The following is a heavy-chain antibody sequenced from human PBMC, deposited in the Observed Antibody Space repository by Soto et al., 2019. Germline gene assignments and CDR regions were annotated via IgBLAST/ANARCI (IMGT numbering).Heavy chain of an antibody. V-gene: IGHV1-46*01. CDR2: INPSGGST. Sequence: ASVKVSCKASGYTFASYYMHWVRQAPGQGLEWMGIINPSGGSTSYAQKFQGRVTMTRDTSTSTVYMELSSLRSEDTAVYYCARDRSIAVAGKRWFDPCRQGTPVTVSS. J-gene: IGHJ5*02. D-gene: IGHD6-19*01. CDR1: GYTFASYY. CDR3: ARDRSIAVAGKRWFDP.